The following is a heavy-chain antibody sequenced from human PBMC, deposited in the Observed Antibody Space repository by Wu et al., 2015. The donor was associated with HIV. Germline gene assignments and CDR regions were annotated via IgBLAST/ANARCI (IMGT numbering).Heavy chain of an antibody. Sequence: QVQLVQSGAEVQKSGASVKVSCKTSGYSFTDYYIHWVRQAPGQGLQWMGWINPDTGDTKYAQTFKGSVTVTRDTSISTVYMVLTSLKFNDTAIYYCARSLKWLRLRYDGNFDSWGQGTLVIVSS. CDR1: GYSFTDYY. V-gene: IGHV1-2*02. D-gene: IGHD6-19*01. CDR2: INPDTGDT. CDR3: ARSLKWLRLRYDGNFDS. J-gene: IGHJ4*02.